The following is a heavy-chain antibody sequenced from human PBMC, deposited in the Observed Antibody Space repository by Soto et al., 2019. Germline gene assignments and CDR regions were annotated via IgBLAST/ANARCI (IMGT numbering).Heavy chain of an antibody. CDR2: IYHSGST. CDR1: GGSISSGGYS. CDR3: ARVARDGYNTTDY. V-gene: IGHV4-30-2*01. D-gene: IGHD5-12*01. J-gene: IGHJ4*02. Sequence: QLQLQESGSGLVKPSQTLSLTCAVSGGSISSGGYSWSWIRQPPGKGLEWIGYIYHSGSTYYNPSLKSRVTISVDRSKNQFSLKLSSVTAVDTAVYYCARVARDGYNTTDYWGQGTLVTVSS.